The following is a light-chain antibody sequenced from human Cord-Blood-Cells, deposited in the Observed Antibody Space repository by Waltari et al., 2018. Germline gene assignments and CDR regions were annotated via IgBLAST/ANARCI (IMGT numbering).Light chain of an antibody. CDR2: WAS. J-gene: IGKJ1*01. Sequence: DIVMTQSPDSLAVSLGERATINCKSSQSVLYSSNNKNYLAWYQQKPGQPPKLLIYWASTRESGGPDRCSGSGSGTDFTLTISSLQAEDVAVYYCQQYYSTPTWTFGQGTKVEIK. CDR3: QQYYSTPTWT. CDR1: QSVLYSSNNKNY. V-gene: IGKV4-1*01.